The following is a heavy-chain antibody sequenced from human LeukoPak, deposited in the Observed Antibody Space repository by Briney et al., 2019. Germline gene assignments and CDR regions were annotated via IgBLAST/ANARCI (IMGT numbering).Heavy chain of an antibody. CDR1: GYSITSSF. CDR2: VHFSGNT. D-gene: IGHD2-2*02. V-gene: IGHV4-59*12. J-gene: IGHJ6*03. Sequence: SETLSLTCTVSGYSITSSFWSWIRQSPGKGPEWIGYVHFSGNTNYNPSLKSRVTMSVDTSKNQFSLKLSSVTAADTAVYYCARDYLVVVPAAIRSHYYYYMDVWGKGTTVTVSS. CDR3: ARDYLVVVPAAIRSHYYYYMDV.